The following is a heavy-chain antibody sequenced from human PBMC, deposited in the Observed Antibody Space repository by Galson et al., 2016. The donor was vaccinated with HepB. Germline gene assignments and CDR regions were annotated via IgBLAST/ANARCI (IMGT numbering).Heavy chain of an antibody. V-gene: IGHV3-23*01. CDR2: TSGIGGGT. Sequence: SLRLSCAVSGFTFSSYPMSWVRQAPGKGLDWVSSTSGIGGGTSYAGSVKGRFTISRDISKNTLYLQMNSLRVDDTAVYYCAKAERPAAFFKWRNYYYMDVWGKGTTVIVSS. D-gene: IGHD2-2*01. CDR3: AKAERPAAFFKWRNYYYMDV. CDR1: GFTFSSYP. J-gene: IGHJ6*03.